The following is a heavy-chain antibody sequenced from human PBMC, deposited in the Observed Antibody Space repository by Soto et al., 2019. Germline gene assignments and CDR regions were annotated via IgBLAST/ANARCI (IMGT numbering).Heavy chain of an antibody. CDR2: ISSSSSYI. CDR3: ARVLWFGEFGAFDI. D-gene: IGHD3-10*01. J-gene: IGHJ3*02. Sequence: EVQLVESGGGLVKPGGSLRLSCAASGFTFSSYSMNWVRQAPGKGLEWVSSISSSSSYIYYADSVKGRFTISRDNAKNPLYLQMNSLRAEDTAVYYCARVLWFGEFGAFDIWGQGTMVTVSS. V-gene: IGHV3-21*01. CDR1: GFTFSSYS.